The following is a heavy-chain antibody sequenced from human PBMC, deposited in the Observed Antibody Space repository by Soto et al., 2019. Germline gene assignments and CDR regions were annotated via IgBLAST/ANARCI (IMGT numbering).Heavy chain of an antibody. CDR2: INHSGST. Sequence: SETLSLTCAVYGGSFSGYYWSWIRQPPGKGLEWIGEINHSGSTNYNPSLKSRVTISVDTSKNQFSLKLSSVTAADTAVYYCARFRDTDYGDYVYFDYWGQGTLVTVSS. D-gene: IGHD4-17*01. V-gene: IGHV4-34*01. J-gene: IGHJ4*02. CDR3: ARFRDTDYGDYVYFDY. CDR1: GGSFSGYY.